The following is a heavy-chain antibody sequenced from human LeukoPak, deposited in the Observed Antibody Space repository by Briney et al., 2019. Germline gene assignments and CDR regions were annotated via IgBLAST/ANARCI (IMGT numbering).Heavy chain of an antibody. CDR1: GGSISSNGYY. J-gene: IGHJ4*02. CDR3: ARDGDSTGYYFAY. V-gene: IGHV4-31*03. Sequence: SETLSLTCTVSGGSISSNGYYWSWIRQQPGKGLEWIGYIYYSGSTYYNPSLTSRVTISLDTSKNHFSLKLSSVTAADTAVYYCARDGDSTGYYFAYWGQGTLVTVSS. CDR2: IYYSGST. D-gene: IGHD3-22*01.